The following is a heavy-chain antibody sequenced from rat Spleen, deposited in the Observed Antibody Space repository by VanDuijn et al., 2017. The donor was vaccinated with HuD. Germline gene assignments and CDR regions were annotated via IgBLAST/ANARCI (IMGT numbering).Heavy chain of an antibody. CDR1: GFTFSNYD. CDR2: ISFDGSST. J-gene: IGHJ2*01. V-gene: IGHV5-25*01. CDR3: AREFDYFDY. Sequence: EVQLVESGGGLVQPGRSMKLSCAASGFTFSNYDMAWVRQAPTKGLEWVASISFDGSSTYYRDSVKGRFTISRDNAKSTLYVQMDSLRSEDTATYYCAREFDYFDYWGQGVMVTVSS.